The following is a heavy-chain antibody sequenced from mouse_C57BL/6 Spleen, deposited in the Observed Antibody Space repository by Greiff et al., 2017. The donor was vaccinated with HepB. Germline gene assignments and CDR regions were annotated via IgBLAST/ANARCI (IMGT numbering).Heavy chain of an antibody. CDR1: GYTFTSYW. Sequence: QVQLQQPGAELVRPGSSVKLSCKASGYTFTSYWMHWVKQRPIQGLEWIGNIDPSDSETHYNQKFKDKATLTVDKSSSTAYMQLSSLTSEDSAVYYCARLNDGYYVSPFDYWGQGTTLTVSS. CDR2: IDPSDSET. D-gene: IGHD2-3*01. V-gene: IGHV1-52*01. CDR3: ARLNDGYYVSPFDY. J-gene: IGHJ2*01.